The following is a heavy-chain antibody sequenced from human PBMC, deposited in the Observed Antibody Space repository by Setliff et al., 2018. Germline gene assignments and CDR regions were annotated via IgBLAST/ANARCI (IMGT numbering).Heavy chain of an antibody. D-gene: IGHD5-18*01. CDR3: ARGAHAYGY. CDR2: IWYDGSNK. CDR1: GFTFNNFA. V-gene: IGHV3-33*01. J-gene: IGHJ4*02. Sequence: GGSLRLSCAASGFTFNNFAMHWVRQAPGKGLEWVAVIWYDGSNKYYADSVKGRFTISRDNAKNSLYLQITSLRAEDTAVYYCARGAHAYGYWGQGTLVTVSS.